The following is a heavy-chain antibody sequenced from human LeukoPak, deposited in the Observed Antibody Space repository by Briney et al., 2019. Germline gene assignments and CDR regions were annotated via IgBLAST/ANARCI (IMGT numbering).Heavy chain of an antibody. CDR3: AKVGATEFDY. CDR2: IKKDGSEK. V-gene: IGHV3-7*01. D-gene: IGHD1-26*01. Sequence: GGSLRLSCAASGFTFSSYWMSWVRQAPGKGLEWVANIKKDGSEKYYVDSVKGRFTISRDNAKTSLYLQMNSLRAEDTAVYYCAKVGATEFDYWGQGTLVTVSS. J-gene: IGHJ4*02. CDR1: GFTFSSYW.